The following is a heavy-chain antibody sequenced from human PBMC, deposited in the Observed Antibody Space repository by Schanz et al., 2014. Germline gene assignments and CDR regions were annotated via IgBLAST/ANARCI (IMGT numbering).Heavy chain of an antibody. J-gene: IGHJ4*02. CDR2: ISAYNGNT. CDR1: RSTFSSYT. D-gene: IGHD6-19*01. V-gene: IGHV1-18*01. CDR3: ARGGYSSGWYDRDIAHFDY. Sequence: QVQLVQSGAEVKKPGPSVKVSCKASRSTFSSYTINWVRQAPGQGLEWMGWISAYNGNTNYAQKIQGRVTMTTDTSTSTAYMELRSLRSDDTAVYYCARGGYSSGWYDRDIAHFDYGGQGTLVTVSS.